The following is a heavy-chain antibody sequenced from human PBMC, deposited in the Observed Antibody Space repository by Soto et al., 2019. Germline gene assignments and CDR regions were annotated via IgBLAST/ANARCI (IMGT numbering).Heavy chain of an antibody. Sequence: EVQLVESGGGLVQPGGSLRLSCAPSGFPFSSYSMNWVRQVPGRGLEWVSYISSSSSTIYYADSVKGRFTISRDNAKNSLYLQMNSLRDEDTAVYYCARDEGDYGGNPGYWGQGTLVTVSS. D-gene: IGHD4-17*01. CDR1: GFPFSSYS. CDR2: ISSSSSTI. V-gene: IGHV3-48*02. J-gene: IGHJ4*02. CDR3: ARDEGDYGGNPGY.